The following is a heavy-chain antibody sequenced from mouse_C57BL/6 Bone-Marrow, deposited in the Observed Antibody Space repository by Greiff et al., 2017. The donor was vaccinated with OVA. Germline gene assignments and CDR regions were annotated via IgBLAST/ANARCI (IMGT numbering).Heavy chain of an antibody. CDR1: GFTFSSYA. Sequence: EVKLMESGGGLVKPGGSLKLSCAASGFTFSSYAMSWVRQTPEKRLEWVATISDGGSYTYYPDNVKGRFTISRDNAKNNLYLQMSHLKSEDTAMYYCARGGNGGTYYFGYWGQGTTLTVSS. J-gene: IGHJ2*01. CDR3: ARGGNGGTYYFGY. D-gene: IGHD1-1*02. CDR2: ISDGGSYT. V-gene: IGHV5-4*03.